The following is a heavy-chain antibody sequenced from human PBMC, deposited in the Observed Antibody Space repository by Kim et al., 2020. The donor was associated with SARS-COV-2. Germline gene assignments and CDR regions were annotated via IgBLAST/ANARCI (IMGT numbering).Heavy chain of an antibody. J-gene: IGHJ6*02. CDR3: ARYVLADYYYGMDV. Sequence: ASVKVSCKASGYTFTSYAMHWVRQAPGQRLEWMGWINAGNGNTKYSQKFQGRVTITRDTSASTAYMELSSLRSEDTAVYYCARYVLADYYYGMDVWGQGTTVTVSS. CDR2: INAGNGNT. V-gene: IGHV1-3*01. CDR1: GYTFTSYA. D-gene: IGHD3-10*02.